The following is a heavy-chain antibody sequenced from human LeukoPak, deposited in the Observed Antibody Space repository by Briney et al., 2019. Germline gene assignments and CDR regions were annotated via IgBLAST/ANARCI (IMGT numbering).Heavy chain of an antibody. D-gene: IGHD3-22*01. CDR1: GFTFSSYD. CDR3: ARVLPLYYYDSSGYYKDYYYGMDV. Sequence: GGSLRLSCAASGFTFSSYDMHWVRQAPGKGLEWVSASGTAGDTYYPGSVKGRFTISRENAKNSLYLQMNSLRAGDTAVYYCARVLPLYYYDSSGYYKDYYYGMDVWGQGTLVTVSS. J-gene: IGHJ6*02. CDR2: SGTAGDT. V-gene: IGHV3-13*04.